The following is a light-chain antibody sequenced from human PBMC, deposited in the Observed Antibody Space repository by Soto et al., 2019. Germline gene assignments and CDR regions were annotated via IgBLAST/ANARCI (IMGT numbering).Light chain of an antibody. J-gene: IGKJ1*01. V-gene: IGKV3-15*01. CDR2: GAL. Sequence: PVTLSVSPGEIATLSCRASQSVSSNLAWYQQKPGQAPSLLIYGALTRAPGIPARFSGTGSGTEVTIIISSLKSEDGELDDGQQYKDWSLTFGQGTKVDIK. CDR3: QQYKDWSLT. CDR1: QSVSSN.